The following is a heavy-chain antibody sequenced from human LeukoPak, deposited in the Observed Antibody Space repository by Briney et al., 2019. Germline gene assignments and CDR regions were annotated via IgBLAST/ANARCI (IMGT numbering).Heavy chain of an antibody. CDR2: ISGDGSST. D-gene: IGHD2-15*01. CDR1: GFTFSYYA. J-gene: IGHJ4*02. Sequence: QPGGSLRLSCSASGFTFSYYAMHWVRQAPGKGLEYFSSISGDGSSTHADSVKGRFTISRDNSKNTLFLQMSSLRPEDTAVYYCVRAQGYCSAGTCYFDLWGQGTPVTVSS. V-gene: IGHV3-64D*06. CDR3: VRAQGYCSAGTCYFDL.